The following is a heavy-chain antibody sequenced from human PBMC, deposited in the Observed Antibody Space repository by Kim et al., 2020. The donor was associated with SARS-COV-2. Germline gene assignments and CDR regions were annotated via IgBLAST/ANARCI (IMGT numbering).Heavy chain of an antibody. CDR3: ARQGPGSGWLPFDY. Sequence: VDSVQGRFTISRDNARNSLYLEMNSLRAEDTAVYYCARQGPGSGWLPFDYWGQGTLVTVSS. J-gene: IGHJ4*02. V-gene: IGHV3-7*01. D-gene: IGHD6-19*01.